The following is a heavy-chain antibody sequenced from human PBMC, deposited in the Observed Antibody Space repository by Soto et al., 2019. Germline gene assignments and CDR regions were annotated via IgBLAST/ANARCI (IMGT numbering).Heavy chain of an antibody. D-gene: IGHD4-17*01. CDR3: ARAGRLRWNDY. V-gene: IGHV3-30-3*01. CDR1: GFIFSSYA. J-gene: IGHJ4*02. CDR2: ISYDGSNE. Sequence: QVQLVESGGGVVQPGRSLRLSCAASGFIFSSYAMHWVRQAPGKGLEWVAVISYDGSNEYYADSVKGRFTISRDNSKNTLYLQMISLRTEDKAVYYCARAGRLRWNDYWGQGTLVTVSS.